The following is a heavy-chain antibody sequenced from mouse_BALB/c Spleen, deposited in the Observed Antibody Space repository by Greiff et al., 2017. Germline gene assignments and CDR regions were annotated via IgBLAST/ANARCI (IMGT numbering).Heavy chain of an antibody. Sequence: VQLQQSGAELVKPGASVKLSCTASGFNIKDTYMYWVKQRPGQGLEWIGEINPSNGGTNFNEKFKSKATLTVDKSSSTAYMQLSSLTSEDSAVYYCTRSGGWLLPFAYWGQGTLVTVSA. CDR2: INPSNGGT. J-gene: IGHJ3*01. V-gene: IGHV1S16*01. D-gene: IGHD2-3*01. CDR1: GFNIKDTY. CDR3: TRSGGWLLPFAY.